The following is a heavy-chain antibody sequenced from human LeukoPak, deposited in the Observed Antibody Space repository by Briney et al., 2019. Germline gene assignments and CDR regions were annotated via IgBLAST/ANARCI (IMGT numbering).Heavy chain of an antibody. Sequence: GESLKISCKGSGYSFTSYWIGWVRQMPGKGLEWMGIIYPGDSDTRYSPSFQGQVTISADKSISTAYLQWSSLKASDTAMYYCARSGARGTTVTTWARNYYYGMDVWGQGTTVTVSS. V-gene: IGHV5-51*01. D-gene: IGHD4-17*01. CDR3: ARSGARGTTVTTWARNYYYGMDV. J-gene: IGHJ6*02. CDR1: GYSFTSYW. CDR2: IYPGDSDT.